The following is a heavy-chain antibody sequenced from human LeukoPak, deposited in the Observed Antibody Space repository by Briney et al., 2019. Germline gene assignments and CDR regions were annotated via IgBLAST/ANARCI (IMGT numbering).Heavy chain of an antibody. CDR2: TYYRSTWYT. J-gene: IGHJ4*02. D-gene: IGHD3-16*01. V-gene: IGHV6-1*01. CDR3: ARGGGHPLDY. CDR1: GDSVSSNSAA. Sequence: SQTLSLTCAISGDSVSSNSAAWNWIRQSPSRGLEWLGRTYYRSTWYTAYSVFVKSRITINPNTSKNQFSLQLNSVTPEGTAVYYCARGGGHPLDYWGQGTLVTVSS.